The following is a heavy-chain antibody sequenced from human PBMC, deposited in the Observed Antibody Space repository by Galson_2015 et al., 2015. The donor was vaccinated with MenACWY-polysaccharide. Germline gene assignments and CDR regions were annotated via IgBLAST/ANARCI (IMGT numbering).Heavy chain of an antibody. Sequence: CAASGFTFTNSAMNWVRQAPGTGLEWVSSIGGSGTTYYADSVKGRFTISRDNSKNMVYLQMNSLRAEDTAIYYCAKANSGGICTSVSACWFDPWVQGSLVSVSS. CDR1: GFTFTNSA. CDR2: IGGSGTT. V-gene: IGHV3-23*01. CDR3: AKANSGGICTSVSACWFDP. D-gene: IGHD2-15*01. J-gene: IGHJ5*02.